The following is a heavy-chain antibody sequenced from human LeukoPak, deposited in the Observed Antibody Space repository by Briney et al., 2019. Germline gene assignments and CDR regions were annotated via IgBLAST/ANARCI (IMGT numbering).Heavy chain of an antibody. CDR1: GFTFSSYA. Sequence: GGSLRLSCAASGFTFSSYAMHWVRQAPGKGLEWVAVISYDGSNKYYADSVKGRFTISRDNAKNSLYLQMNSLRAEDMALYYCARTDYYDSSGFDYWGQGTLVTVSS. D-gene: IGHD3-22*01. V-gene: IGHV3-30*04. CDR2: ISYDGSNK. CDR3: ARTDYYDSSGFDY. J-gene: IGHJ4*02.